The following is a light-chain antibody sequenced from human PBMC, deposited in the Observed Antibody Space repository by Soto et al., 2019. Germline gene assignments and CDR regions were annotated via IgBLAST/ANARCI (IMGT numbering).Light chain of an antibody. CDR2: ENN. V-gene: IGLV1-51*02. Sequence: QAVVTQPPSVSAAPGQKVTISCSGSSSNIGYNYVSWYQQLPGTAPKLLIYENNKRPSGIPDRLSGSRYGTSATLDITGLQTGDEADYYCGTWDSSLSVVVFGGGTKLTVL. CDR3: GTWDSSLSVVV. CDR1: SSNIGYNY. J-gene: IGLJ3*02.